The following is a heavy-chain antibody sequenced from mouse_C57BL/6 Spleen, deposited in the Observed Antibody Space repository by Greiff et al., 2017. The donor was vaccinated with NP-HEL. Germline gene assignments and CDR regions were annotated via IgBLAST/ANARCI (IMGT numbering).Heavy chain of an antibody. CDR2: IWSGGST. V-gene: IGHV2-2*01. J-gene: IGHJ4*01. Sequence: VQGVESGPGLVQPSQSLSITCTVSGFSLTSYGVHWVRQSPGKGLEWLGVIWSGGSTDYNAAFISRLSISKDNSKSQVFFKMNSLQADDTAIYYCASPWVEGYAMDYWGQGTSVTVSS. CDR3: ASPWVEGYAMDY. D-gene: IGHD4-1*01. CDR1: GFSLTSYG.